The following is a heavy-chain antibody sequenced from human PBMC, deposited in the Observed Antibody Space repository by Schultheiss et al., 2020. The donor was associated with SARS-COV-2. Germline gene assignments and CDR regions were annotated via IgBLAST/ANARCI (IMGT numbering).Heavy chain of an antibody. CDR1: GFTFSSYS. CDR3: ARGGTALVPPYYFGLDV. CDR2: ISSSSSYI. D-gene: IGHD5-18*01. Sequence: GGSLRLSCAASGFTFSSYSMNWVRQAPGKGLEWVSSISSSSSYIYYADSVKGRFTISRDNAKNSLYLQMNSLRAEDTAVYYCARGGTALVPPYYFGLDVWGQGTTVTVSS. V-gene: IGHV3-21*01. J-gene: IGHJ6*02.